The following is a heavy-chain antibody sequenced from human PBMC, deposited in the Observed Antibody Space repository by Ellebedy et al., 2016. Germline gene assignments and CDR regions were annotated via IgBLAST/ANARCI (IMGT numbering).Heavy chain of an antibody. V-gene: IGHV3-7*01. J-gene: IGHJ4*02. CDR3: ATENANPGFALDH. CDR1: GFTFTSYW. CDR2: IKQDGSET. D-gene: IGHD1-1*01. Sequence: GESLKISXRTSGFTFTSYWMTWVRQAPGKGLEWVANIKQDGSETYYVDSVKGRFTVSRDNSKNTLFLQLNSLRPEDSAVYYCATENANPGFALDHWGQGTVVTVSS.